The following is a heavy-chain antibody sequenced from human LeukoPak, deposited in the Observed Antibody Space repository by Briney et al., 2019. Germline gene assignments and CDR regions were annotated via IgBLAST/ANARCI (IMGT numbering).Heavy chain of an antibody. CDR1: GGSISGYS. CDR3: ARDNPAGP. CDR2: VYTSGNT. D-gene: IGHD3-10*01. J-gene: IGHJ5*02. Sequence: SETLSLTCTVSGGSISGYSWSWIWQSAGKGLEWIGRVYTSGNTNYNPSFKSRVTMSIDTSKKQFSLKLRSVTAADTAVYYCARDNPAGPWGQGTLVTVSS. V-gene: IGHV4-4*07.